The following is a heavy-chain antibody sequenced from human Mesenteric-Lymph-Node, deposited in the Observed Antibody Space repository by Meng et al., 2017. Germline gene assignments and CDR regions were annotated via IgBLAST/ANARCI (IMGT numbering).Heavy chain of an antibody. V-gene: IGHV3-9*01. J-gene: IGHJ4*02. CDR1: GFTFDDYA. CDR2: ISRNSGSI. Sequence: SLKISCAASGFTFDDYAMHWVRQSPGKGLEWVSGISRNSGSIGYADPVKGRFTISRDNAKNSLYLQMNSLRAEDTALYYCVKDNGGYSSGFYYFDYWGQGILVTVSS. D-gene: IGHD5-18*01. CDR3: VKDNGGYSSGFYYFDY.